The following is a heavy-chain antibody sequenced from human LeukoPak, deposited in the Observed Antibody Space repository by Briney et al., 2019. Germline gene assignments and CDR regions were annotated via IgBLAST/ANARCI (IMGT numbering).Heavy chain of an antibody. CDR1: GFTVSSNY. Sequence: PGGSLRLSCAASGFTVSSNYMSWVRQAPGKGLEWFSVIYSGGSTYYADSVKGRFTISRDNSKNTLYLQMNSLRAEDTAVYYCARMARVDPFDYWGQGTLVTVSS. D-gene: IGHD5-24*01. CDR2: IYSGGST. V-gene: IGHV3-53*01. J-gene: IGHJ4*02. CDR3: ARMARVDPFDY.